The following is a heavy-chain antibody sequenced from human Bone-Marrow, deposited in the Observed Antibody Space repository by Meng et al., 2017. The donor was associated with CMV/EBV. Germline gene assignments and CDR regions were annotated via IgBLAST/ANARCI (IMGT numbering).Heavy chain of an antibody. CDR2: IKQDGSEK. CDR3: AREYLSIVVVPAAIGRGYFDL. J-gene: IGHJ2*01. CDR1: GFTFSSYW. Sequence: GGSLRLSCAASGFTFSSYWMSWVRQAPGKGLEWVANIKQDGSEKYYVDSVKGRFTISRDNSKNTLYLQMNSLRAEDTAVYYCAREYLSIVVVPAAIGRGYFDLWGRGTLVTVSS. D-gene: IGHD2-2*02. V-gene: IGHV3-7*03.